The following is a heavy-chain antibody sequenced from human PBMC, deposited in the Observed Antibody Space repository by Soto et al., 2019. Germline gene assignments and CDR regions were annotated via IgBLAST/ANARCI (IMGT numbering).Heavy chain of an antibody. J-gene: IGHJ4*02. CDR1: GFTFSSYS. V-gene: IGHV3-48*01. CDR3: ARFDGSGSTDY. Sequence: EVQLVESGGGLVQPGGSLRLSCAASGFTFSSYSMNWVRQAPGKGLEWVSYISSSSSIIYYADSVKGRFTISRDNAKNSLYLQMNSLRAEDTAVYYCARFDGSGSTDYWGQGTLVTVSS. D-gene: IGHD3-10*01. CDR2: ISSSSSII.